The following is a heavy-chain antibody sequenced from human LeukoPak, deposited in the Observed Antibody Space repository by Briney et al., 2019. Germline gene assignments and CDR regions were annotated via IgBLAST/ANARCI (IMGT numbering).Heavy chain of an antibody. V-gene: IGHV3-30*03. CDR3: ARYSNSGPIEY. CDR1: GFTFSSYG. CDR2: ISYDGSNK. J-gene: IGHJ4*02. Sequence: QTGGSLRLSCAASGFTFSSYGMHWVRQAPGKGLEWVAVISYDGSNKYYADSVKGRFTISRDNSKNSLYLQMSSLGVDDTAVYYCARYSNSGPIEYWGQGTLVTVSS. D-gene: IGHD2-15*01.